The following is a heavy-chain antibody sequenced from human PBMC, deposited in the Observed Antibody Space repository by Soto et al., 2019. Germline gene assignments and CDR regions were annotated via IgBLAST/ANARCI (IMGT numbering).Heavy chain of an antibody. CDR1: GFIFSSYA. D-gene: IGHD2-2*01. CDR3: AKIGSSSPIDY. V-gene: IGHV3-23*01. J-gene: IGHJ4*02. CDR2: ISGSGSST. Sequence: PGGSLRLSCAASGFIFSSYAMSWVRQAPGKGLEWVSAISGSGSSTDYADSVQGRFTISRDNPKNTLYLQMNSLRAEDTAVYYCAKIGSSSPIDYWGQGTLVTVSS.